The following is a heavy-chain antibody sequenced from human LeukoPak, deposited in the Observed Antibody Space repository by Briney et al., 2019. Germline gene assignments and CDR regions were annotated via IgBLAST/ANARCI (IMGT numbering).Heavy chain of an antibody. J-gene: IGHJ5*02. CDR1: GASFGTYY. Sequence: SETLSLTCAVYGASFGTYYWTWIRQPPGKGLEWIGYIYYSGSTYYNPSLKSRVTISVDTSKNQFSLKLSSVTAADTAVYYCARAGYCSGGSCYWFDPWGQGTLVTVSS. V-gene: IGHV4-30-4*08. CDR2: IYYSGST. D-gene: IGHD2-15*01. CDR3: ARAGYCSGGSCYWFDP.